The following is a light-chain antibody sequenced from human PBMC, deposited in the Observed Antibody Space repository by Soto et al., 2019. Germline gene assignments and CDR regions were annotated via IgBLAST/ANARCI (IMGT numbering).Light chain of an antibody. CDR2: DAS. V-gene: IGKV1-5*01. J-gene: IGKJ2*01. CDR1: QSISTW. CDR3: HHSSYF. Sequence: DIQMTQSPSTLSASVGDRVTITCRASQSISTWLAWYQQKPGKAPKLLIYDASSLKSGVPSRFSGSGSGTEFTVTKRSLQPDDFATCNCHHSSYFFGRGTKRPIK.